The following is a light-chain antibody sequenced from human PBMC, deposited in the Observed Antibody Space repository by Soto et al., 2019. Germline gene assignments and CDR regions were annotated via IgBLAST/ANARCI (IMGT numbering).Light chain of an antibody. CDR1: ETIRGL. J-gene: IGKJ1*01. Sequence: EIVLTQSPATLSLSPGERATLSCRASETIRGLLAWYQQRPGQPPRLLIYDASNRATGIPARFSGSGSGTEFTLTISSLQSEDFAVYYCQQYSNWPPETFGQGTKVDIK. CDR3: QQYSNWPPET. V-gene: IGKV3D-15*01. CDR2: DAS.